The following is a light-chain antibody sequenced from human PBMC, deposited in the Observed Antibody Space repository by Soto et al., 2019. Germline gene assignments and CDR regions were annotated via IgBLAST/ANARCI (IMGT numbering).Light chain of an antibody. CDR2: DVS. Sequence: LTQPASVSGSPGQSITIPCTGTSSDIGGYNYVSWYQQHPGKAPKLMIFDVSYRPSGISDRFSGSKSGNTASLTISGLQPEDEADYYCSSYGASSTLFGGGTKLTVL. V-gene: IGLV2-14*03. CDR3: SSYGASSTL. CDR1: SSDIGGYNY. J-gene: IGLJ2*01.